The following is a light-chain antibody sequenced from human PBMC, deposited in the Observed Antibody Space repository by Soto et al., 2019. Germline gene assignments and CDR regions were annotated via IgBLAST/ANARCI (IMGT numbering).Light chain of an antibody. J-gene: IGLJ7*01. Sequence: QSALTQAASVSGFPGQSITISCTGTSSDIGSYNYVSWFQQYPGKAPKVIISEVSNRPSGVSNRFSGSKSGITASLTISGLQAEDEADYYCSSYTTSSTIVFGGGTQLTVL. CDR2: EVS. V-gene: IGLV2-14*01. CDR3: SSYTTSSTIV. CDR1: SSDIGSYNY.